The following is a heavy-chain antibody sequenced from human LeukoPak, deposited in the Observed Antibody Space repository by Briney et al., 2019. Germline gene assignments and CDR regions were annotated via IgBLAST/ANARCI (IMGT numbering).Heavy chain of an antibody. Sequence: SETLSLTCTVSDGSISSYYWSWIRQPPGKGLEWIGEINHSGSTNYNPSLKSRVTISVDTPKNQFSLKLRSVTAADTAVYYCAGPDSSEIDYWGQGTLVTVSS. V-gene: IGHV4-34*01. CDR2: INHSGST. CDR1: DGSISSYY. CDR3: AGPDSSEIDY. J-gene: IGHJ4*02.